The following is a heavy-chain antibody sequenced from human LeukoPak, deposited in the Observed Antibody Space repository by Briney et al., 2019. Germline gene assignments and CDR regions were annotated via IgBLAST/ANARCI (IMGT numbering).Heavy chain of an antibody. V-gene: IGHV3-23*01. CDR2: ISSSGANA. Sequence: GGSLRLSCASSGFTFRDAAMTSIRQAPGKGLEWVSLISSSGANAYYADSVKGRFTISRDNSKNTLYLQMNNLRGEDTAEYYCAKDMELASWGQGTLVTVSS. J-gene: IGHJ5*02. D-gene: IGHD1-26*01. CDR3: AKDMELAS. CDR1: GFTFRDAA.